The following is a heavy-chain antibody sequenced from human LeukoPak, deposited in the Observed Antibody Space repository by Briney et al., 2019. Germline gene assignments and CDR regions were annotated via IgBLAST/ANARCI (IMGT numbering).Heavy chain of an antibody. CDR1: GFTFSDYY. V-gene: IGHV3-11*04. J-gene: IGHJ4*02. CDR3: AKGEWEPLFEY. Sequence: GGSLRLSCAASGFTFSDYYMSWIRQAPGKGLEWVSYISSSGSTIYYADSVKGRFTISRDNSKNTLYLQMDSLRADDTAVYYCAKGEWEPLFEYWGQGTLVTVSS. CDR2: ISSSGSTI. D-gene: IGHD1-26*01.